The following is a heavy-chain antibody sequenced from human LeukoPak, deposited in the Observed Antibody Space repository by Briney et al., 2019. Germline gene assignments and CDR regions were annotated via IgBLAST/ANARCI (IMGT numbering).Heavy chain of an antibody. D-gene: IGHD3-9*01. CDR1: GFTFSSYV. CDR2: INHNGKTI. Sequence: GGSLRLSCAASGFTFSSYVMSWVRQAPGKGLEWVSYINHNGKTIYYADSVKGRFTISRDNAKNSLYMQMNNLRDEDTAMYYCARDNDWAFDYWGQGTLVTVSS. V-gene: IGHV3-48*02. J-gene: IGHJ4*02. CDR3: ARDNDWAFDY.